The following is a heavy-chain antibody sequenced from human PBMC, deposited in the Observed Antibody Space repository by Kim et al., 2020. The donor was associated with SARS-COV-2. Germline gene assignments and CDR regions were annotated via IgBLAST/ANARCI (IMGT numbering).Heavy chain of an antibody. D-gene: IGHD3-22*01. J-gene: IGHJ4*02. CDR1: GFTFDDYA. V-gene: IGHV3-9*01. CDR3: AKDYYDSSIFDY. CDR2: ISWNSGSI. Sequence: GGSLRLSCAASGFTFDDYAMHWVRQAPGKGLEWVSGISWNSGSIGYADSVKGRFTISRDNAKNSLYLQMNSLRAEDTALYYCAKDYYDSSIFDYWGQGTLVTVSS.